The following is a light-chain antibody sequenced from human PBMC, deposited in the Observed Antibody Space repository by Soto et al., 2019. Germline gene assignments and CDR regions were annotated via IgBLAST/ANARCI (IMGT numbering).Light chain of an antibody. CDR2: DAS. J-gene: IGKJ2*01. CDR3: QQYNDWPYT. CDR1: QSVSSSY. V-gene: IGKV3-15*01. Sequence: EIVLTQSPGTLSLSPVQRATLSCSSSQSVSSSYLAWYQQKPGQAPRLLIYDASTRATGIPARFSGSGSGTEFTLTISSLQSEDFAVYYCQQYNDWPYTFGQGTKVDI.